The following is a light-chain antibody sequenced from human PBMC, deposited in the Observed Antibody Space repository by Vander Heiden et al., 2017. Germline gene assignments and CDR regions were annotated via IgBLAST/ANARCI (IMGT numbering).Light chain of an antibody. V-gene: IGKV3-15*01. CDR3: QQYNNWRT. CDR1: QSVSSN. J-gene: IGKJ1*01. Sequence: EIGMTQSPATLSVSPGERASLSCRASQSVSSNLAWYQQKPGQAPRLLIYDASTRAIGIPARFSGSGSGTEFTLTISSLQSEDFAVYYCQQYNNWRTFGQGTNVEIK. CDR2: DAS.